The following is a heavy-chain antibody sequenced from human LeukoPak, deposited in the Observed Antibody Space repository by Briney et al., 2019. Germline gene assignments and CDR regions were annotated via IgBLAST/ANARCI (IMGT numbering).Heavy chain of an antibody. CDR2: LYYSGST. D-gene: IGHD3-10*01. Sequence: SETLSLTCTVSGGSISSYYWSWIRQPPGKGLEWIGYLYYSGSTNYNPSLKSRVTISVDTSKNQFSLKLSSVTAADTAVYYCARENYGSGSYRVDYWGQGTLVTVSS. CDR3: ARENYGSGSYRVDY. J-gene: IGHJ4*02. V-gene: IGHV4-59*01. CDR1: GGSISSYY.